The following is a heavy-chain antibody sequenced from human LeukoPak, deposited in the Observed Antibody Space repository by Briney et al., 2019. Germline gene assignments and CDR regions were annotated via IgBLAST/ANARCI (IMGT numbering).Heavy chain of an antibody. CDR1: GVTLSTYA. CDR3: VRDHYGSGNYWTTLDF. Sequence: PGGSLRLSCAASGVTLSTYAMSWARQAPGKGLEWVSGISSSGSGDNTYYADSVKGRFTISRDISKNTLYLQMNSLRVEDTAVYHCVRDHYGSGNYWTTLDFWGQGTLVTVSS. D-gene: IGHD3-10*01. CDR2: ISSSGSGDNT. V-gene: IGHV3-23*01. J-gene: IGHJ4*02.